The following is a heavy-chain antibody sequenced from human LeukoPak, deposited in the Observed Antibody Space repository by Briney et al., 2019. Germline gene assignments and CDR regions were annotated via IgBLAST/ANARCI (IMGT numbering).Heavy chain of an antibody. D-gene: IGHD6-13*01. CDR3: ARVPAGYSSSWYYFDY. CDR1: GFTVSSNY. Sequence: PGGSLRLSCAASGFTVSSNYMSWVRQAPGKGLGWVSVIYSGGSTYYADSVKGRFTISRDNSKNTLYLQMNSLRAEDTAVYYCARVPAGYSSSWYYFDYWGQGTLVTVSS. V-gene: IGHV3-66*01. CDR2: IYSGGST. J-gene: IGHJ4*02.